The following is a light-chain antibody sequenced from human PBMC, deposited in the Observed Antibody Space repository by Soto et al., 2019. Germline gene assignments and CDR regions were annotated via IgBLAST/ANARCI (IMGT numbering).Light chain of an antibody. CDR1: SSNVENNY. V-gene: IGLV1-47*01. Sequence: QSVLTQPPSASGTPGQRVTISCSGSSSNVENNYVYWYQQLPGTAPKLLIYRNNQRPSGVPDRFSGSKSGTSASLAISGLRSEDEAHYYCSSYTTSSTVVFGGGTKLTVL. CDR3: SSYTTSSTVV. J-gene: IGLJ2*01. CDR2: RNN.